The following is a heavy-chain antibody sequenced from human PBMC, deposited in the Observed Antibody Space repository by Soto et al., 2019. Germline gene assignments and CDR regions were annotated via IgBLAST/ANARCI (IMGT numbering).Heavy chain of an antibody. CDR3: ARDAAEHYVDY. D-gene: IGHD6-25*01. V-gene: IGHV4-31*03. J-gene: IGHJ4*02. CDR1: GGSISSGGQY. CDR2: IYDSGST. Sequence: QVQLKESGPGLVKPSQTLSLTCTVSGGSISSGGQYWSWIRQHPGMGLEWIGYIYDSGSTYYNPSLSSRVTISVDTSKIQFSLELRSVTDADAAGYYGARDAAEHYVDYWGQGTLVTVSS.